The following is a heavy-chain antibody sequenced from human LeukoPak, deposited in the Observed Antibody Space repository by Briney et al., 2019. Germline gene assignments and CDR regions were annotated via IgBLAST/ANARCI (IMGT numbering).Heavy chain of an antibody. Sequence: ASVKVSCKASGYSFTHHNVHWVRQAPGQALEWMGWIKPNNGDTKFSQKFQDRVTLTSDTYIDTAYMEMSGLTSDDTAIYYCARGLSAVTSTFDYWGQGTLVTVSS. V-gene: IGHV1-2*02. CDR2: IKPNNGDT. CDR1: GYSFTHHN. D-gene: IGHD4-17*01. J-gene: IGHJ4*02. CDR3: ARGLSAVTSTFDY.